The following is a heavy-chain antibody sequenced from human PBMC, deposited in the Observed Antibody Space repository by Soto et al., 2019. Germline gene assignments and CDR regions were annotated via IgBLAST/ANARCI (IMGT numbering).Heavy chain of an antibody. D-gene: IGHD2-2*01. CDR2: IIPILGIA. CDR3: AREGVGGYCSSTSCLDY. J-gene: IGHJ4*02. Sequence: QVQLVQSGAEVKKPGSSVKVSCKASGGTFSSYTISWVRQAPGQGLEWMGRIIPILGIANYAQKFQGSVTITADKSTSTAYMELSSLRSEDTAVYYCAREGVGGYCSSTSCLDYWGQGTLVTVSS. CDR1: GGTFSSYT. V-gene: IGHV1-69*08.